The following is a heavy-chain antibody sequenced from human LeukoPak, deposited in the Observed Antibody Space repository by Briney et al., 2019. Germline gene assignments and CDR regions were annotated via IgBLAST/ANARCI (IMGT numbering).Heavy chain of an antibody. V-gene: IGHV4-39*07. CDR3: ARVSLPAAAYYYYYMDV. D-gene: IGHD2-2*01. Sequence: SQTLSLTCTVSGGSISSGGYYWSWIRQPPGKGLEWIGSIYYTGSTYYNPSLKSRVTISVDTSKNQFSLKLSSVTAADTAVYYCARVSLPAAAYYYYYMDVWGKGTTVTVSS. CDR2: IYYTGST. J-gene: IGHJ6*03. CDR1: GGSISSGGYY.